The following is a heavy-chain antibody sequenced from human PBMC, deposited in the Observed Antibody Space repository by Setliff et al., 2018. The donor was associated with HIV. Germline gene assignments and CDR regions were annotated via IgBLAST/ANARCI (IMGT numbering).Heavy chain of an antibody. D-gene: IGHD6-6*01. CDR2: INDSGST. V-gene: IGHV4-34*01. CDR3: AREGQIAARALDY. CDR1: GGSFSTYY. J-gene: IGHJ4*02. Sequence: SETLSLTCAVYGGSFSTYYWSWIRQPPGGGLEWIGEINDSGSTNYSPSLKSRVTISVDTSKNQFSLTLNSLTAADTAVYYCAREGQIAARALDYWGQGTLVTVSS.